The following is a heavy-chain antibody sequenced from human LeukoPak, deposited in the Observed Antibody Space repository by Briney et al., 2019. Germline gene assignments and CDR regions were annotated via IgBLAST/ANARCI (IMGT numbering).Heavy chain of an antibody. Sequence: ASVKVSCKASGYTFTGYYMHWVRQAPGQGLEWMGWINPNSGGTNYAQKFQGRVTMTRDTSISTAYMELSRLRSDDTAVYYCARGDGTIFGVVSTFDYWGQGTLVTVSS. CDR3: ARGDGTIFGVVSTFDY. J-gene: IGHJ4*02. CDR2: INPNSGGT. CDR1: GYTFTGYY. D-gene: IGHD3-3*01. V-gene: IGHV1-2*02.